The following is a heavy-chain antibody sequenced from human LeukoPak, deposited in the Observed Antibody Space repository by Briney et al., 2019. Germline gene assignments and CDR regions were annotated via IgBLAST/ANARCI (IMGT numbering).Heavy chain of an antibody. Sequence: GGSLRLSCAASGFPFSSYAMGWVRQAPGKGLEWVSVIYSGGSTYYADSVKGRFTISRDNSKNTLYLQMNSLRAEDTAVYYCARVRYFDWLNYDYWGQGTLVTVSS. CDR3: ARVRYFDWLNYDY. V-gene: IGHV3-53*01. CDR2: IYSGGST. CDR1: GFPFSSYA. D-gene: IGHD3-9*01. J-gene: IGHJ4*02.